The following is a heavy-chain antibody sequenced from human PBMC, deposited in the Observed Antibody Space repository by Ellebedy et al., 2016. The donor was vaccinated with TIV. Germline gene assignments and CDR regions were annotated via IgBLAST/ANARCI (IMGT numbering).Heavy chain of an antibody. V-gene: IGHV3-23*01. J-gene: IGHJ6*02. Sequence: GESLKISCAASGFTFNFYTMSWVRQAPGKGLEWVPGVSGSGGSTYYADSVKGRFTISRDNSENTVYLQMNSLRAEDTAVYYCARDLKCELRSEYCYYAMDAWGQGTTATVS. CDR3: ARDLKCELRSEYCYYAMDA. CDR2: VSGSGGST. CDR1: GFTFNFYT. D-gene: IGHD1-7*01.